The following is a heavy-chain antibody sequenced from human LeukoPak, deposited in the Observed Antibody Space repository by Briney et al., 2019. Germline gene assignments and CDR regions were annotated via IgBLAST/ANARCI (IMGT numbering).Heavy chain of an antibody. J-gene: IGHJ4*02. D-gene: IGHD1-26*01. CDR1: GYIFTSYG. CDR3: ARVPGIVGAIVDY. Sequence: ASVKVSCKTSGYIFTSYGISWARQAPGQGLEWMGWISAYNGNTNYAQKLQGRVTMTTDTSTSTGYMELRSLRSDDTAVYYCARVPGIVGAIVDYWGQGTLVTVSS. V-gene: IGHV1-18*01. CDR2: ISAYNGNT.